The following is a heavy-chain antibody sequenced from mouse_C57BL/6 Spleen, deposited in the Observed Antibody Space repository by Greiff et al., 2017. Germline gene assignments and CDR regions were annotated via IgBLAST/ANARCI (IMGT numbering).Heavy chain of an antibody. J-gene: IGHJ2*01. CDR1: GYTFTSYW. Sequence: QVQLQQPGAELVRPGSSVKLSCKASGYTFTSYWMHWVKQRPIQGLEWIGNSDPSDSETHYNQKFKDKATLTVDKSSSTAYMQLSSLTSEDSAVYYCAKSTYYGSSPDYWGQGTTLTVSS. CDR3: AKSTYYGSSPDY. V-gene: IGHV1-52*01. D-gene: IGHD1-1*01. CDR2: SDPSDSET.